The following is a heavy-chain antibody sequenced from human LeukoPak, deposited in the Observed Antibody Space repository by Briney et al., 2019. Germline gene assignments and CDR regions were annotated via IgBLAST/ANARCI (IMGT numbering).Heavy chain of an antibody. CDR1: GGSISTYY. V-gene: IGHV4-4*07. Sequence: SETLSLTCTVSGGSISTYYWSWIRQPAGKGLEWIGRIYSSGNTNYNPSLKSRVTMSADTSKNQFSLKLTSVTAADTAVYYCVREWNHFYYYGMDVWGQGTTVTVSS. D-gene: IGHD1-1*01. CDR2: IYSSGNT. J-gene: IGHJ6*02. CDR3: VREWNHFYYYGMDV.